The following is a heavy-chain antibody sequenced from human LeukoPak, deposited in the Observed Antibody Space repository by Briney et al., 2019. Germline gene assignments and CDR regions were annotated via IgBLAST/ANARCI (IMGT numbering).Heavy chain of an antibody. J-gene: IGHJ4*02. CDR2: IYYSGST. Sequence: SETLSLTCTVSGGSISSYYWSWIRQPPGKGLEWIGYIYYSGSTNYNPSLKSRVTISVDTSKSQFSLKLSSVTAADTAVYYCARDRYSSGWYDYFDYWGQGTLVTVSS. V-gene: IGHV4-59*01. CDR1: GGSISSYY. CDR3: ARDRYSSGWYDYFDY. D-gene: IGHD6-19*01.